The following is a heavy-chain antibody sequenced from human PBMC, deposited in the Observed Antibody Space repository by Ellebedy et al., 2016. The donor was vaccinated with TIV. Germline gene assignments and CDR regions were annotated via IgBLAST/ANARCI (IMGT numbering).Heavy chain of an antibody. CDR2: IYYSGST. J-gene: IGHJ6*02. Sequence: SETLSLXXTVSGGSISSYYWSWIRQPPGKGLEWIGYIYYSGSTNYNPSLKSRVTISVDTSKNQFSLKLSSVTAADTAVYYCARGTTVPDYYYYGMDVWGQGTTVTVSS. V-gene: IGHV4-59*01. D-gene: IGHD4-17*01. CDR1: GGSISSYY. CDR3: ARGTTVPDYYYYGMDV.